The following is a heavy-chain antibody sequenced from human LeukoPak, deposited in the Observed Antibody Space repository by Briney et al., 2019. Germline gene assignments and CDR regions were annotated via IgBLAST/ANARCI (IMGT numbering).Heavy chain of an antibody. CDR3: AREYGGSYYFDY. Sequence: GRSLRLSCAASGFTFSSYAMHWVRQAPGKGLEWVAVISYDGSKKYYADSVKGRFTISRDNSKNTLYLQMNSLRAEDTAVYYCAREYGGSYYFDYWGQGTLVTVSS. D-gene: IGHD1-26*01. CDR1: GFTFSSYA. J-gene: IGHJ4*02. CDR2: ISYDGSKK. V-gene: IGHV3-30*01.